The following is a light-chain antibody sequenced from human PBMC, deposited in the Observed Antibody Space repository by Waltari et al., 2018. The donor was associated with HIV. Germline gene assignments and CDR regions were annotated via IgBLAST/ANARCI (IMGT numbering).Light chain of an antibody. Sequence: QSALTQPPSASGSPGPSATIPCTGTSNDVGRHNYVSRYHQHPGKAPKLMIYGVSERPSGFPDRFSGSKSGNTASLTVSGLQAEDEADYYCSSYSGGNNFDVVFGGGTKLTVL. V-gene: IGLV2-8*01. CDR2: GVS. CDR3: SSYSGGNNFDVV. J-gene: IGLJ2*01. CDR1: SNDVGRHNY.